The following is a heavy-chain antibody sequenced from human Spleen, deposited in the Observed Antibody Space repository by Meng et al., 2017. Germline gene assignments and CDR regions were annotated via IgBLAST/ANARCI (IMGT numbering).Heavy chain of an antibody. J-gene: IGHJ4*02. D-gene: IGHD3-3*01. CDR1: GGSLSPRY. CDR2: INRSGST. Sequence: QLRVQRCAVDQVNRSATCPLRCAAFGGSLSPRYWRWIRQPPGKGLRGVGGINRSGSTTYNASLKSRVTRSVGTSKKQFSLKLSSVTAADTAVYYCASQSLQPFTIFWGQGTLVTVSS. V-gene: IGHV4-34*01. CDR3: ASQSLQPFTIF.